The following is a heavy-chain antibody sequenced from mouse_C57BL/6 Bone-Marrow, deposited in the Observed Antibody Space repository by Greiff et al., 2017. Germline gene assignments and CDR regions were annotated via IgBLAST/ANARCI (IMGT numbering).Heavy chain of an antibody. D-gene: IGHD1-1*01. V-gene: IGHV6-3*01. J-gene: IGHJ3*01. CDR2: IRLKSDNYAT. CDR1: GFTFSNYW. CDR3: TITTVVGPFAY. Sequence: EVKVEESGGGLVQPGGSMKLSCVASGFTFSNYWMNWVRQSPEKGLEWVAQIRLKSDNYATHYAESVKGRFTISRDDSKSSVYLQMNNLRAEDTGIYYCTITTVVGPFAYWGQGTLVTVSA.